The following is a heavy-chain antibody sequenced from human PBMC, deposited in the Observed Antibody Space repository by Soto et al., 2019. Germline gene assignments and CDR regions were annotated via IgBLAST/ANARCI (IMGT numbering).Heavy chain of an antibody. D-gene: IGHD5-18*01. J-gene: IGHJ4*02. CDR1: GFTFSNYA. CDR3: AKGSANRRPYYFDY. V-gene: IGHV3-23*01. CDR2: ITGSGGDT. Sequence: PGGSLRLSCAASGFTFSNYAMSWVRQTPGKGLEWVSAITGSGGDTFHADSVKGRFTISRDNTKNTLYLQMNGLRAEDTAVYYCAKGSANRRPYYFDYWGQGTLVTVSS.